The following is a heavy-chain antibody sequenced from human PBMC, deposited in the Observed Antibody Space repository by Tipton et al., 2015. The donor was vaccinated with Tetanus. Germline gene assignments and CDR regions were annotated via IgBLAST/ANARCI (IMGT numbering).Heavy chain of an antibody. V-gene: IGHV4-59*01. J-gene: IGHJ4*02. D-gene: IGHD3-22*01. CDR3: ARVYYDSSGYYFDY. CDR2: IYYSGST. Sequence: LRLSCTVSGGSISSYYWSWIRQPPGKGLEWIGYIYYSGSTNYNPSLKSRVTISVDTSKNQFSLKLSSVTAADTAVYYCARVYYDSSGYYFDYWGQGTLVTVSS. CDR1: GGSISSYY.